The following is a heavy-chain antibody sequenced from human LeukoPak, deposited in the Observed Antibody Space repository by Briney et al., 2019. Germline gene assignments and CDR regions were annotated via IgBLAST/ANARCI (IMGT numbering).Heavy chain of an antibody. CDR3: ARDGIAVAGGMDV. Sequence: PSETLSLTCTVSGGSISSYYWSWIRQPPGKGLEWIGYIYYSGSTNYNPSLKSRVTISVDTSKNQFSLKLSSVTAADTAVYYCARDGIAVAGGMDVWGQGTTVTVSS. CDR1: GGSISSYY. J-gene: IGHJ6*02. V-gene: IGHV4-59*01. CDR2: IYYSGST. D-gene: IGHD6-19*01.